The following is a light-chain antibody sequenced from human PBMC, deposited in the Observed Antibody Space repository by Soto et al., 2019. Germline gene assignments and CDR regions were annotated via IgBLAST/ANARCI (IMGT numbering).Light chain of an antibody. CDR1: TSDVGGHNS. J-gene: IGLJ3*02. CDR2: AVD. V-gene: IGLV2-14*01. Sequence: QSALTQPDSVSGSPGESITISCSGTTSDVGGHNSVSWFQQHPGKAPKMMIYAVDQRPSGVSIRFSGSKSGNTASLTISGLQTEDEADYYCSSYTTSSIWVFGGGTKLTVL. CDR3: SSYTTSSIWV.